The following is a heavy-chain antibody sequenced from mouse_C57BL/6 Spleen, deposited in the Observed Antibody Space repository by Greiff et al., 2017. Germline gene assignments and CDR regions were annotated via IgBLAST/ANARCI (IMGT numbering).Heavy chain of an antibody. CDR1: GYTFTDYE. Sequence: QVQLQQSGAELVRPGASVTLSCKASGYTFTDYEMHWVKQTPVHGLEWIGAIDPETGGTAYNQKFKGKAILTADKSSSTAYMELRSLTSEDSAVYYCTRGAWDGGYWGQGTTLTVSS. D-gene: IGHD4-1*01. V-gene: IGHV1-15*01. CDR3: TRGAWDGGY. CDR2: IDPETGGT. J-gene: IGHJ2*01.